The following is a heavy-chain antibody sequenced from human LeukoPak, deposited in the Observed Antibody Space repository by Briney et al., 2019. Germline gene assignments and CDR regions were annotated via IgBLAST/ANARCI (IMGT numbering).Heavy chain of an antibody. CDR3: GRDPNGDYIGAFDM. V-gene: IGHV3-23*01. CDR2: IRGGGGSE. J-gene: IGHJ3*02. D-gene: IGHD4-17*01. Sequence: GGSLRLSCTASGFTFSAYAMMWVRQAPGKGPEWVSAIRGGGGSEFYADPVKGRFTISRDNSKNTLFLQMNNLRHEDTAVYYCGRDPNGDYIGAFDMWGPGTMVTVSS. CDR1: GFTFSAYA.